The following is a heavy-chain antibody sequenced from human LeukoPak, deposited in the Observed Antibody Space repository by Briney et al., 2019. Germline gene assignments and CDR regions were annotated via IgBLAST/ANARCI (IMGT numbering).Heavy chain of an antibody. Sequence: PGGSLRLSCAASGFTFSSYGMHWVRQAPGKGLEWVAVISYDGSNKYYADSVKGRFTISRDNSKNTLYLQMNSLRAEDTAVYYCAKSNREDIVVVPAALRDYYFDYWGRGTLVTVSS. D-gene: IGHD2-2*01. CDR3: AKSNREDIVVVPAALRDYYFDY. CDR2: ISYDGSNK. J-gene: IGHJ4*02. V-gene: IGHV3-30*18. CDR1: GFTFSSYG.